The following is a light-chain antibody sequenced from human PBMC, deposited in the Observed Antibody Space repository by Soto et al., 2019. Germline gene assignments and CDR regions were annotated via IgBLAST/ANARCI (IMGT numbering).Light chain of an antibody. CDR3: QQYGNAWT. CDR1: QSVSNNY. Sequence: EIVLTQSPGTLSLSPGERATLSCRASQSVSNNYLAWYQQKPGQAPRLLIYDASNRANGIPDRFSGSGSGTDFTLAISRLEPEDFAVYYCQQYGNAWTFGQGTKVDIK. V-gene: IGKV3-20*01. J-gene: IGKJ1*01. CDR2: DAS.